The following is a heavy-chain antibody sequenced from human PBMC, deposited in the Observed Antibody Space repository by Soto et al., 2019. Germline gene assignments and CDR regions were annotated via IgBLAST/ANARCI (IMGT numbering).Heavy chain of an antibody. J-gene: IGHJ6*02. CDR2: LNNDGSST. D-gene: IGHD6-13*01. V-gene: IGHV3-74*01. CDR3: ARGAAATRNAMDV. Sequence: GGSLRLSCAASGFTFSSHWMHWVRQAPGKEPVWVSRLNNDGSSTNYADSVKGRFTISRDSAKNTLYLQMNSLRAEDTAVYFCARGAAATRNAMDVWGQGTTVTVSS. CDR1: GFTFSSHW.